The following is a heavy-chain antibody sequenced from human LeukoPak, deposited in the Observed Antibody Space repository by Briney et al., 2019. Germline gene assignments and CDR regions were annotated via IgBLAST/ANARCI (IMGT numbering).Heavy chain of an antibody. J-gene: IGHJ4*02. CDR2: IYPGDSDT. Sequence: GLSLQFSSKGYAYGFTTYWIGWARPMPGKGLEWMGIIYPGDSDTIYSPSFQGQVTISADKSISTAYLQWSSLKASDTAMYYCARHRWLYGSGSYYHGPFDYWGQGTLVTVSS. CDR3: ARHRWLYGSGSYYHGPFDY. D-gene: IGHD3-10*01. V-gene: IGHV5-51*01. CDR1: AYGFTTYW.